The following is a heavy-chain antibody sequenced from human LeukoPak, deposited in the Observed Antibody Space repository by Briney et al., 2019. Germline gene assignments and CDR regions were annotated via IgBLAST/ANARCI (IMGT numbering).Heavy chain of an antibody. CDR1: GASISRYY. D-gene: IGHD3-22*01. J-gene: IGHJ5*02. CDR3: ARHRYYYDSSGYYYQP. CDR2: IYYSGST. V-gene: IGHV4-59*01. Sequence: SETLSLTCTVSGASISRYYWSWLRQPPGRGLEWFGYIYYSGSTNYNPSLKSRVTISVDTSKHQFSLRLSSVTAADTAVYYCARHRYYYDSSGYYYQPWGEGSLVTVSS.